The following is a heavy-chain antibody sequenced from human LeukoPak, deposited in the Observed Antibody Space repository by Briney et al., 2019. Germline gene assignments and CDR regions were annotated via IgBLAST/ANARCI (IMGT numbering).Heavy chain of an antibody. J-gene: IGHJ3*02. CDR1: GGSISSYY. V-gene: IGHV4-59*08. D-gene: IGHD6-19*01. CDR3: ARRGSGWYEGAFDI. CDR2: IYYSGST. Sequence: SETLSLTCTVAGGSISSYYWSWIRQPPGKGLEWIGYIYYSGSTNYNPSLKSRVTISVDTSKNQFSLKLSSVTAADTAVYYCARRGSGWYEGAFDIWGQGTMVTVSS.